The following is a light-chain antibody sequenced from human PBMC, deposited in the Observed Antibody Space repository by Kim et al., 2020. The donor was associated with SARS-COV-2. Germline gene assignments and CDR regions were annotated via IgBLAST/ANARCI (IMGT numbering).Light chain of an antibody. V-gene: IGLV2-14*01. CDR2: DVT. CDR1: SSDVGFYNY. CDR3: SSYRDSSPVI. Sequence: QSALTQPASVTGSPGQSITISCTATSSDVGFYNYVSGYQQYPGRAPKLLIYDVTERPSGVSSRFSGAKSGNTASLTIFGLQAEDEADNYCSSYRDSSPVIFGGGTQLTVL. J-gene: IGLJ2*01.